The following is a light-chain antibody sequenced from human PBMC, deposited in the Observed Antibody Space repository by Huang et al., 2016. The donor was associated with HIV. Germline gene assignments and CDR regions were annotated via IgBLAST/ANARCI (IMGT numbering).Light chain of an antibody. CDR2: GAS. CDR3: QQYGSSPYT. V-gene: IGKV3-20*01. J-gene: IGKJ2*01. Sequence: EIVLTQSPGPLSLSPGERATLSCRASQSISSSYLAWYQQEPGQAPRLRIYGASSRATGIPDRFSGSGSGTDFTLTISRLEPEDFAVYYCQQYGSSPYTFGQGTKLEIK. CDR1: QSISSSY.